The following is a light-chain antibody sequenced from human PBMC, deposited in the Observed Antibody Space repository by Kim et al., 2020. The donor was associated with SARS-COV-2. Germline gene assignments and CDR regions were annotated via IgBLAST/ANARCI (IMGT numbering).Light chain of an antibody. CDR1: QSVSSSY. CDR3: QQYGSSPRT. CDR2: GAS. Sequence: SPGERAPLSCRASQSVSSSYLAWYQQKPAQAPRLLIYGASSRATGIPDRFSGSGSGTDFTLTISRLEPEDFAVYYCQQYGSSPRTFGQGTKVDIK. J-gene: IGKJ1*01. V-gene: IGKV3-20*01.